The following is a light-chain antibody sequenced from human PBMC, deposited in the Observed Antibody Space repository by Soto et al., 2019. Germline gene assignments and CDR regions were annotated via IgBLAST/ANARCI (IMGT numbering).Light chain of an antibody. CDR2: DVS. CDR3: SSYTNSGTVV. CDR1: SSNVGGYHY. Sequence: QSVLTQPASVSGSPGQSITISCTGTSSNVGGYHYVSWYQQHPGKAPKLMIYDVSNRPSGVSNRFSGSKSGNTASLTISGLQAEDEADYYCSSYTNSGTVVFGGGTKLT. J-gene: IGLJ2*01. V-gene: IGLV2-14*03.